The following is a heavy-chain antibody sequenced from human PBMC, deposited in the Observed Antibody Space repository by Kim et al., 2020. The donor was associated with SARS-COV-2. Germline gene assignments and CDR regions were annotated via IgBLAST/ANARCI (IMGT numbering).Heavy chain of an antibody. J-gene: IGHJ5*02. CDR2: IYYSGST. D-gene: IGHD1-1*01. V-gene: IGHV4-31*03. Sequence: SETLSLTCTVSGGSISSGGYYWSWIRQHPGKGLEWIGYIYYSGSTYYNPSLKSRVTISVDTSKNQFSLKLSSVTAADTAVYYCARMTSLQTHNWFDPWGHGTLVPVSS. CDR3: ARMTSLQTHNWFDP. CDR1: GGSISSGGYY.